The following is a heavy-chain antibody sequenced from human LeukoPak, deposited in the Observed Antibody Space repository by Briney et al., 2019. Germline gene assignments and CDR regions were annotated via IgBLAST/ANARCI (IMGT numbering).Heavy chain of an antibody. Sequence: GGSLRLSCAASGFTFSSYALSWVRQAPGMGLEWVSVISASGGGTYYADSVKGRFTIYRDNSKNTLYLQMNSLRAEDTALYYCARGIIVATPWDFDYWGQGTLVTVSS. D-gene: IGHD5-12*01. CDR3: ARGIIVATPWDFDY. V-gene: IGHV3-23*01. CDR1: GFTFSSYA. CDR2: ISASGGGT. J-gene: IGHJ4*02.